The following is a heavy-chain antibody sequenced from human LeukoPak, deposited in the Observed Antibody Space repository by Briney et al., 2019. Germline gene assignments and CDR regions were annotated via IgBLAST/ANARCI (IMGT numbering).Heavy chain of an antibody. Sequence: ASVKASCKASGYTFTGYYIHWVRQAPGQGLEWMGWINPNSGGTNYAQKFQGRVTMTRDTSISTAYMELSRLTSDDTAVYYCARQGGYDGTYYFDYWGQGTLVTVSS. CDR3: ARQGGYDGTYYFDY. CDR2: INPNSGGT. V-gene: IGHV1-2*02. J-gene: IGHJ4*02. D-gene: IGHD5-12*01. CDR1: GYTFTGYY.